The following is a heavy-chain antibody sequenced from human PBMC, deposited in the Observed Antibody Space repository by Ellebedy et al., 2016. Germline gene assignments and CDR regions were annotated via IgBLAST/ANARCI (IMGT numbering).Heavy chain of an antibody. CDR2: ISISGSNM. CDR1: GFTFRSYA. V-gene: IGHV3-48*01. J-gene: IGHJ5*02. D-gene: IGHD6-13*01. CDR3: ARGPPIAARTSWFDP. Sequence: GGSLRLXXATSGFTFRSYAMNWVRQAPGKGLEWVSYISISGSNMYFADSVKGRFTISRDNAKTSMYLQMNSLRAEDAAVYYCARGPPIAARTSWFDPWGQGTLVTVSS.